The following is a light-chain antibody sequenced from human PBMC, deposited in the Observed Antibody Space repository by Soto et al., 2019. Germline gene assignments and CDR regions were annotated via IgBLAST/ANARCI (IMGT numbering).Light chain of an antibody. J-gene: IGLJ2*01. V-gene: IGLV2-14*01. CDR2: EVR. CDR3: SSYTSSSTLV. CDR1: SSDVGGYNY. Sequence: QSALTQPASVSGSPGQSITISCTGTSSDVGGYNYVSWYQQHPGKAPKLMVYEVRNRPIGVSNRFSGSKSGNTASLTISGLQSEDEAEYYCSSYTSSSTLVFGGGTKVTVL.